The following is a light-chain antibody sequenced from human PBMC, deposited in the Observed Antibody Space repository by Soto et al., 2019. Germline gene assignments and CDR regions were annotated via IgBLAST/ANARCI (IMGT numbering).Light chain of an antibody. CDR1: SSDVGGYNY. V-gene: IGLV2-14*01. CDR2: EVS. J-gene: IGLJ1*01. CDR3: SSYTISNTLPFV. Sequence: QSVLTQPASVSGSPGQSITISCTGTSSDVGGYNYVSWYQQHPGKAPKLMIYEVSNRPSGVSNRFSGSKSGNTASLTISGLQAEDEADYYCSSYTISNTLPFVFGTGTKV.